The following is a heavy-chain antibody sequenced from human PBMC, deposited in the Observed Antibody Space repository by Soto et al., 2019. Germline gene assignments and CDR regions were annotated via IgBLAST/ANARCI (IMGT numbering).Heavy chain of an antibody. CDR1: GFTFSNYG. J-gene: IGHJ6*02. D-gene: IGHD3-16*01. CDR3: AKGGKRGTNDYYYGMDV. CDR2: VSYNGRKE. Sequence: PGGSLRLSCVASGFTFSNYGMHWVRQAPGKGLEWVAIVSYNGRKEYYADSVKGRFSISRDNSKNTLYVQMNTLRDEDTAVYYCAKGGKRGTNDYYYGMDVWGQGTTVTVSS. V-gene: IGHV3-30*18.